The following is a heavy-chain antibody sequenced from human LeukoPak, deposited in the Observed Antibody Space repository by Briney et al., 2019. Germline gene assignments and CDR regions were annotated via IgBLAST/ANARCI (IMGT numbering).Heavy chain of an antibody. CDR2: ITYDGGRE. D-gene: IGHD5-24*01. CDR1: GFTFRSYA. V-gene: IGHV3-30-3*01. J-gene: IGHJ4*02. CDR3: AKGRMMATIMISFDY. Sequence: GGSLRLSCAASGFTFRSYAMHWVRQAPGKGLEWVAVITYDGGREYSADSVKGRFTISRDNSNNMLSLQMNSLKAEDTAVYYCAKGRMMATIMISFDYWGRGTLVTVSS.